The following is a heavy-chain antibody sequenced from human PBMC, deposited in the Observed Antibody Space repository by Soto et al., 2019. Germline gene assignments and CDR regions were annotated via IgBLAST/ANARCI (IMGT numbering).Heavy chain of an antibody. CDR2: ISSSGSTI. D-gene: IGHD2-8*01. V-gene: IGHV3-48*03. Sequence: EVQLVESGEGLVQPGGSLRLSCAASGFTFSSYEMNWVRQAPGKGLEWVSYISSSGSTIYYADSVKGRFTISRDNAKNSLYLQMNSLRAEDTAVYYCARDMCTNGVCFLYYYYYYGMDVWGQGTTVTVSS. CDR3: ARDMCTNGVCFLYYYYYYGMDV. J-gene: IGHJ6*02. CDR1: GFTFSSYE.